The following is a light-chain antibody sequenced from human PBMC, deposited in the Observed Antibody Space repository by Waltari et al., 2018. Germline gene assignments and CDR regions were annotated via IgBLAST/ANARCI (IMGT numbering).Light chain of an antibody. J-gene: IGKJ2*01. CDR3: QQYNKWPPYT. V-gene: IGKV3-15*01. CDR1: QSVGSD. Sequence: EIVMPPSPATLSVSPGERATLSCRASQSVGSDLAWYQQKPGQAPSLLIYGASTRVTGVPARFSGSGSGTEFTLTISSLQSEDFAVYYCQQYNKWPPYTFGQGTKLEIK. CDR2: GAS.